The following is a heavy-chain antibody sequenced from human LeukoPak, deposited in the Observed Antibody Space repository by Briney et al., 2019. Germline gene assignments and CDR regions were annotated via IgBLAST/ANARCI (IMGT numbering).Heavy chain of an antibody. CDR3: ARVIRYSGSYEKKYYFDY. V-gene: IGHV4-39*07. CDR2: IYHSGST. J-gene: IGHJ4*02. Sequence: PSETLSLTCTVSGGSISSSNYYWGWIRQPPGKGLECIGSIYHSGSTYYNPSLKSRVTISVDTSKNQFSLKLSSVTAADTAVYYCARVIRYSGSYEKKYYFDYWGQGTLVTVSS. D-gene: IGHD1-26*01. CDR1: GGSISSSNYY.